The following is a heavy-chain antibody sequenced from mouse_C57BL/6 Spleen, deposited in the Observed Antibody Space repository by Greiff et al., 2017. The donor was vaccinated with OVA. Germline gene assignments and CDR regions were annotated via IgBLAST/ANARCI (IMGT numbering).Heavy chain of an antibody. Sequence: LQESGAELVKPGASVKISCKASGYAFSSYWMNWVKQRPGKGLEWIGQIYPGGGDTNYNGKFKGKATLTADKSSSAAYMQLSSLTSEDSAVDVCARVGGRDYYCDYWGQGTTLTVSS. CDR2: IYPGGGDT. V-gene: IGHV1-80*01. J-gene: IGHJ2*01. CDR1: GYAFSSYW. CDR3: ARVGGRDYYCDY. D-gene: IGHD3-3*01.